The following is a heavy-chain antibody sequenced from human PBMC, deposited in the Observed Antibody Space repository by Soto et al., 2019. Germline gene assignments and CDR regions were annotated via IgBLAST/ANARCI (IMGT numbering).Heavy chain of an antibody. Sequence: PSETLSLTCAVYGGSFSGYYWSWIRQPPGKGLEWIGEINHSGSTNYNPSLKSRVTISVDTSKNQFSLKLSSVTAADTAVYYCARDRYCSSTSCYRRGFDYWGQGTLVTVSS. D-gene: IGHD2-2*01. CDR3: ARDRYCSSTSCYRRGFDY. CDR1: GGSFSGYY. V-gene: IGHV4-34*01. J-gene: IGHJ4*02. CDR2: INHSGST.